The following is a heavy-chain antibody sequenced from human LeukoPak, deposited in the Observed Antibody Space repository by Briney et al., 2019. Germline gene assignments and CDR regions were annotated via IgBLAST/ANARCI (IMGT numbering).Heavy chain of an antibody. V-gene: IGHV3-21*01. CDR2: ISSSSSYI. J-gene: IGHJ4*02. CDR1: GFTFRRHW. D-gene: IGHD6-19*01. CDR3: ARDDSSGWYLGDFDY. Sequence: GGSLRLSCVASGFTFRRHWMAWVRQAPGKGLEGVSSISSSSSYIYYADSVKGRFTISRDNAKNSLYLQMNSLRAEDTAVYYCARDDSSGWYLGDFDYWGQGTLVTVSS.